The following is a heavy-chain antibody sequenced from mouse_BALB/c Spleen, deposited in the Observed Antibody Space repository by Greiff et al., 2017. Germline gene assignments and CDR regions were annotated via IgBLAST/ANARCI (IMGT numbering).Heavy chain of an antibody. V-gene: IGHV5-9*03. Sequence: EVMLVESGGGLVKPGGSLKLSCAASGFTFSSYTMSWVRQTPEKRLEWVATISSGGGNTYYPDSVKGRFTISRDNAKNNLYLQMSSLRSEDTALYYCARSSLYGNYFDYWGQGTTLTVSS. D-gene: IGHD6-1*01. J-gene: IGHJ2*01. CDR2: ISSGGGNT. CDR3: ARSSLYGNYFDY. CDR1: GFTFSSYT.